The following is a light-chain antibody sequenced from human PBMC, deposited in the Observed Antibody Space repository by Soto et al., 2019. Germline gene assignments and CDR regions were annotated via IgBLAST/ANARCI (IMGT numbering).Light chain of an antibody. CDR2: KAS. J-gene: IGKJ2*01. Sequence: DIQMTQSPSTLSPSVGDRVTITCRASQNIDSWVAWYQQKPGKAPKLLIYKASFLEGGVPSRFSGSGSGTEFTLTISSLPPDDFASYYCQHYDSYSASFGQGTMLEIK. CDR1: QNIDSW. V-gene: IGKV1-5*03. CDR3: QHYDSYSAS.